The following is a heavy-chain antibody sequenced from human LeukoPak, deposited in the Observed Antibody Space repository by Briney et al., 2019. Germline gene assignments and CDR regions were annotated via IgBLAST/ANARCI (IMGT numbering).Heavy chain of an antibody. J-gene: IGHJ3*02. Sequence: SETLSLTCTVSGGSISSSSYHWGWIRQPPGKGLEWIGSIYYSGSTYYNPSLKSRVTISVDTSKNQFSLKLSSVTAADTAVYYCARLWWELRRYAFDIWGQGTMVTVSS. D-gene: IGHD1-26*01. CDR1: GGSISSSSYH. V-gene: IGHV4-39*01. CDR2: IYYSGST. CDR3: ARLWWELRRYAFDI.